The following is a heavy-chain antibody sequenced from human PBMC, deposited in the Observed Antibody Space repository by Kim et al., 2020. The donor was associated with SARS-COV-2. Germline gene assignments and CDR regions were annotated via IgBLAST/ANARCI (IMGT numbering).Heavy chain of an antibody. CDR1: GFTFSNAW. CDR2: IKSKTDGGTT. J-gene: IGHJ4*02. V-gene: IGHV3-15*01. CDR3: TTDEGGYDDYVWGSTGSNFYY. Sequence: GGSLRLSCAASGFTFSNAWMSWVRQAPGKGLEWVGRIKSKTDGGTTDYAAPVKGRFTISRDDSKNTLYLQMNSLKTEDTAVYYCTTDEGGYDDYVWGSTGSNFYYCGQGTLVSVSS. D-gene: IGHD3-16*01.